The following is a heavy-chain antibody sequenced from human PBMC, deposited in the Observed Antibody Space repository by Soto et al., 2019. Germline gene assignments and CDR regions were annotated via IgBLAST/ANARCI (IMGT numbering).Heavy chain of an antibody. J-gene: IGHJ4*02. CDR1: GGSFRGSY. V-gene: IGHV4-34*01. D-gene: IGHD6-19*01. Sequence: SETLSLTCAVFGGSFRGSYWSWIRQPPGKGLEWIGEINHSGSTNYNPSLKSRVTISVDTSKNQCSLKLSSVTAADTAVYYFARPSVPGPSIAVAGPFDYWGQGTLVTVSS. CDR3: ARPSVPGPSIAVAGPFDY. CDR2: INHSGST.